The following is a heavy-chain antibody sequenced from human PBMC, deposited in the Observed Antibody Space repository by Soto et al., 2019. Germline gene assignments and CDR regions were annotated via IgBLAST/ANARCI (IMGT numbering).Heavy chain of an antibody. CDR2: INAGSGYT. V-gene: IGHV1-3*01. D-gene: IGHD2-8*01. CDR3: ASGLKGYFDK. Sequence: QVQLVQSGAEVKKPGASVKVSCKASGYSFTSYAMHWVRQAPGQSLEWLGWINAGSGYTTYSQKLQGRVTLTRDTSATTAYMELRSLRSEDTAVYYCASGLKGYFDKWGQGTLVTVSS. J-gene: IGHJ4*02. CDR1: GYSFTSYA.